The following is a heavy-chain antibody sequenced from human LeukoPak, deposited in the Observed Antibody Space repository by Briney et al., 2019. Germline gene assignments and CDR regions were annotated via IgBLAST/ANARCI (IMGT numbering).Heavy chain of an antibody. V-gene: IGHV4-34*01. D-gene: IGHD2-2*01. CDR1: GGSFSGYY. Sequence: SETLSLTCAVYGGSFSGYYWSWIRQPPGKGLEWIGDIYYSGSTNYNPSLKSRVTISVVTSKNQFSLKLSSVTAEDTAVYYCARVRYCSSTSCYYGMDVWGQGTTVTVSS. CDR3: ARVRYCSSTSCYYGMDV. CDR2: IYYSGST. J-gene: IGHJ6*02.